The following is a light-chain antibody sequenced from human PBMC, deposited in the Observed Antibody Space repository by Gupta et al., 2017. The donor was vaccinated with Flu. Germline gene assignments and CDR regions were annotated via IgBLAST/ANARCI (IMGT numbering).Light chain of an antibody. CDR1: QTVSTY. V-gene: IGKV3-11*01. Sequence: EIVLTQSPATLSLSPGERATLSCRASQTVSTYLMWYQHKPGQAPRLLIYDASNRATGIPARFSGSGSGTDFTLTISSREPEDFAVYYCQQRGNWPPVTFGQGTRLEIK. J-gene: IGKJ5*01. CDR3: QQRGNWPPVT. CDR2: DAS.